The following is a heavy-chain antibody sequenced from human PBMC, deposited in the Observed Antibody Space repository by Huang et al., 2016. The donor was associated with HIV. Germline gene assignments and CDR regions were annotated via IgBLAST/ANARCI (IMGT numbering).Heavy chain of an antibody. CDR1: GFTFSSYS. J-gene: IGHJ4*02. V-gene: IGHV3-21*01. CDR2: SRSSSSYI. CDR3: SSEIAAASIDY. Sequence: EVQLVEFGGGLVKPGGSLRLCCAASGFTFSSYSMNWVRQAPGKGLEWVSSSRSSSSYIYYADSVKGRFTSSRDNAKNSLYLKMNSLRAEDTAVYYCSSEIAAASIDYWGQGTLVTVSS. D-gene: IGHD6-13*01.